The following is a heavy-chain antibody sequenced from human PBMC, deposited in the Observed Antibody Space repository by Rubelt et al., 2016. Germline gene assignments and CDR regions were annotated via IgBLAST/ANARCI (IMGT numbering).Heavy chain of an antibody. D-gene: IGHD1-26*01. V-gene: IGHV3-30*01. CDR3: ARVGGSYRNYYYYGMDV. Sequence: YADSVKGRFTISRDNSKNTLYLQMNSLRAEDTAVYYCARVGGSYRNYYYYGMDVWGQGTTVTVSS. J-gene: IGHJ6*02.